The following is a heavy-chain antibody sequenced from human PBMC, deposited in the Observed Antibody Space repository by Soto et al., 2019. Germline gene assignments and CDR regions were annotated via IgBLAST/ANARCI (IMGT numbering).Heavy chain of an antibody. CDR1: GGTFSSYA. CDR2: IIPIFGTA. Sequence: ASVKVSCKASGGTFSSYAISWVRQAPGQGLEWMGGIIPIFGTANYAQKFQGRVTITADESTSTAYMELSSLRSEDTAVYYCARADDIVVVPAARGPGGYYGMDVWGQGTTVTVSS. V-gene: IGHV1-69*13. CDR3: ARADDIVVVPAARGPGGYYGMDV. J-gene: IGHJ6*02. D-gene: IGHD2-2*01.